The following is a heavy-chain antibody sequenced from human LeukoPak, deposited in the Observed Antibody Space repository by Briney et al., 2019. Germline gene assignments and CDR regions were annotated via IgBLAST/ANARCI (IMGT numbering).Heavy chain of an antibody. V-gene: IGHV3-30*18. CDR1: GFTFSSCG. CDR3: AKGNIFRDFDY. D-gene: IGHD5-24*01. J-gene: IGHJ4*02. Sequence: GGSLRLSCAASGFTFSSCGIHGVGQAPGKGLEWVAVISYDGSSKYYADSVKGRFTISRDNSKNTFYLQVNSLRVEDTAVYYCAKGNIFRDFDYWGQGTLVTVSS. CDR2: ISYDGSSK.